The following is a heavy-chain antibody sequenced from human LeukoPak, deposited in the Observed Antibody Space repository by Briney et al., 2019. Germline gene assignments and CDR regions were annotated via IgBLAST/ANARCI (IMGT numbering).Heavy chain of an antibody. CDR1: GGSISSYY. V-gene: IGHV4-59*01. CDR3: ATDVRGLVPYYFDF. CDR2: IYYSGST. D-gene: IGHD3-10*02. Sequence: SETLSFTCAVSGGSISSYYWNWIRQPPGKGLEWIGYIYYSGSTNYNPSLKSRVTISIDTSKNQLSLQLTSVTAADTAVYYCATDVRGLVPYYFDFWAREPWSPSPQ. J-gene: IGHJ4*02.